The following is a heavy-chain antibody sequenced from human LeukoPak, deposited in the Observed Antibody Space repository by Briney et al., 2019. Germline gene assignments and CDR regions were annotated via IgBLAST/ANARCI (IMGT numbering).Heavy chain of an antibody. CDR1: GFTFSSYG. D-gene: IGHD4-23*01. V-gene: IGHV3-30*18. J-gene: IGHJ6*02. Sequence: GGSLRLSCAASGFTFSSYGMHWVRQAPGKGLEWVAVISYDGSNKYYADSVKGRFTTSRDNSKNTLYLQMNSLRAEDTAVYYCAKDSLRWSYFYYGMDVWGQGTTVTVSS. CDR3: AKDSLRWSYFYYGMDV. CDR2: ISYDGSNK.